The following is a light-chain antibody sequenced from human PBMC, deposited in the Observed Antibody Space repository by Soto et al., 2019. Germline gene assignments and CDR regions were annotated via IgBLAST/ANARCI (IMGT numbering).Light chain of an antibody. J-gene: IGKJ1*01. CDR3: YQYSSYSPWT. CDR2: KAS. V-gene: IGKV1-5*03. Sequence: DIQMTQSPPSLSASVGDRVTISCRASQSITGCLDWFQQKPGKAPKLLISKASKLESGVPSRFSGSGSGTDFTLTIIGLQPDDFATYYCYQYSSYSPWTFGQGTKVDIK. CDR1: QSITGC.